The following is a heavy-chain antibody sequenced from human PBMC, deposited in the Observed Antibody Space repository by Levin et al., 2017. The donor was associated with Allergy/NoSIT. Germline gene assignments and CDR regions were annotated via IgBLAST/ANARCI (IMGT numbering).Heavy chain of an antibody. CDR1: GGSFSGYY. Sequence: SETLSLTCAVYGGSFSGYYWSWIRQPPGKGLEWIGEINHSGSTNYNPSLKSRVTISVDTSKNQFSLKLSSVTAADTAVYYCARAQPYYDILTGYTGNWFDPWGQGTLVTVSS. D-gene: IGHD3-9*01. CDR2: INHSGST. V-gene: IGHV4-34*01. CDR3: ARAQPYYDILTGYTGNWFDP. J-gene: IGHJ5*02.